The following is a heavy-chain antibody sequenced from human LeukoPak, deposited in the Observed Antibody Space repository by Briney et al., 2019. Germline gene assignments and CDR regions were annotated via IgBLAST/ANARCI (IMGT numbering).Heavy chain of an antibody. J-gene: IGHJ5*02. CDR2: IYHSGNT. Sequence: SETLSLTCTVSGGSISSGSYYCGCIRPPPGEGLEWIGSIYHSGNTYYNPSLKSRVTLSVDTSKNHFSLKLSSVTAAGTAVYYRAGSNYDNWFDPGGQATLVSV. V-gene: IGHV4-39*02. CDR3: AGSNYDNWFDP. D-gene: IGHD3-10*01. CDR1: GGSISSGSYY.